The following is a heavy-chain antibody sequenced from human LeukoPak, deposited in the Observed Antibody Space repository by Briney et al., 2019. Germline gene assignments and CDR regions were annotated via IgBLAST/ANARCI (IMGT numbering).Heavy chain of an antibody. CDR3: ARPEGDFWSGYYWFDP. CDR1: GFTFSSYA. Sequence: GGSLRLSCAASGFTFSSYAMRWVRQAPGQGLEYVSAISSNGGSTYYANSVKGRFTISRDNSKNTLYLKMGSLRVEDMAVYYCARPEGDFWSGYYWFDPWGQGTLVTVSS. V-gene: IGHV3-64*01. CDR2: ISSNGGST. D-gene: IGHD3-3*01. J-gene: IGHJ5*02.